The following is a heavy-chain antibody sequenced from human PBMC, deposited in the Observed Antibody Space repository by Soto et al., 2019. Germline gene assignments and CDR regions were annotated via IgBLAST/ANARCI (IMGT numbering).Heavy chain of an antibody. CDR2: IHAGNGNT. D-gene: IGHD6-13*01. V-gene: IGHV1-3*05. CDR3: ARVGSAAASTRWELLYYFDY. J-gene: IGHJ4*02. Sequence: QVQLVQSGAEEKKPGASVKVSCKASGYTFTSYAMHWVRQAPGQRLEWMGWIHAGNGNTKYSQKFQGRVTITRDTSASTAYMELSSLRSEDTAVYYCARVGSAAASTRWELLYYFDYWGQGTLVTVSS. CDR1: GYTFTSYA.